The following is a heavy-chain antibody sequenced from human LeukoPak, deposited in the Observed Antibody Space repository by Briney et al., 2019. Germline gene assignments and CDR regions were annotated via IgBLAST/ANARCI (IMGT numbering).Heavy chain of an antibody. CDR3: AMTYDILTGYFNY. V-gene: IGHV1-2*02. J-gene: IGHJ4*02. CDR2: INPNSGVT. D-gene: IGHD3-9*01. CDR1: GYTFTAYS. Sequence: ASVKVSCKASGYTFTAYSMHWVRQAPGQGLEWMGWINPNSGVTNYAQKLQGRVTMTTDTSTSTAYMELRSLRSDDTAVYYCAMTYDILTGYFNYWGQGTLVTVSS.